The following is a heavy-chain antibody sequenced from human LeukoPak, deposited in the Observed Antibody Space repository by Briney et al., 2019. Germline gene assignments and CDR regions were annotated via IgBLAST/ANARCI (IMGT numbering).Heavy chain of an antibody. Sequence: PGGSLRLSCAASGFTFSSYGMHWVRQAPGKGLEWVAVISYDGSNKYYADSVKGRFTISRDNSKNTLYLQMNSLRAEDTAVYYCAKDLAVAGVVYYYYGMDAWGQGTTVTVSS. D-gene: IGHD6-19*01. CDR1: GFTFSSYG. CDR3: AKDLAVAGVVYYYYGMDA. CDR2: ISYDGSNK. J-gene: IGHJ6*02. V-gene: IGHV3-30*18.